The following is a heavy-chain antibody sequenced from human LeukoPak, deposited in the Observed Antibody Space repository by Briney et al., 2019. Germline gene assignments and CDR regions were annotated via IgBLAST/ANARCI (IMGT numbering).Heavy chain of an antibody. Sequence: GTSVKVSCKASGFTXTSSAMQWVRQARGQRLEWIGWIVVGSGNANYAQKFQERVTITRDMSTSTAYMELSSLRSEDTAVYYCAGLDSSGSTGDYWGQGTLVTVSS. D-gene: IGHD3-22*01. CDR2: IVVGSGNA. V-gene: IGHV1-58*02. CDR3: AGLDSSGSTGDY. J-gene: IGHJ4*02. CDR1: GFTXTSSA.